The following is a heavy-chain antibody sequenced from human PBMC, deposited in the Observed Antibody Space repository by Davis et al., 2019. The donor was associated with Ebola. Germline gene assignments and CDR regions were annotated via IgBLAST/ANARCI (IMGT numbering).Heavy chain of an antibody. CDR2: IYYSGST. J-gene: IGHJ4*02. D-gene: IGHD5-18*01. CDR3: ARGRYSYGYFDY. CDR1: GASISTSSFY. V-gene: IGHV4-39*01. Sequence: SETLSLTCTVSGASISTSSFYWGWVRQPPGKGLEWIGTIYYSGSTYYNPSLKSRVTISLDTSKNQFSLKLSSVTAADTAMYYCARGRYSYGYFDYWGQGTLVTVFS.